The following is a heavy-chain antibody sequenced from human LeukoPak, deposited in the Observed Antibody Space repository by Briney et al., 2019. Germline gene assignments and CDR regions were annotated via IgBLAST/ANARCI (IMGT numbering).Heavy chain of an antibody. CDR2: ITSNGGST. J-gene: IGHJ4*02. CDR1: GFTFSLYA. D-gene: IGHD4-23*01. V-gene: IGHV3-64*04. Sequence: GGSLRLSCSASGFTFSLYAMHWVRQAPGRGLEYVSAITSNGGSTYYADSVKGRFTISRDNAKNSLYLQMNSLRDEDTAVYYCARGGTVDLDYWGQGTLVSVSS. CDR3: ARGGTVDLDY.